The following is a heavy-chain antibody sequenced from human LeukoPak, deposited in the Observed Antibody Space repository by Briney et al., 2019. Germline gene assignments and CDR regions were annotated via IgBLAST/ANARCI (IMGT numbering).Heavy chain of an antibody. D-gene: IGHD3-10*01. CDR1: GFTFYDYA. CDR2: ISWNSGSI. Sequence: GGSLRLSCAASGFTFYDYAMHWVRHAPGKGLEWVSGISWNSGSIGYADSVKGRFTISRDNAKNSLYLQMNSLRAEDTALYYCAKDINGSGRLYYFDYWGQGTLVTVSS. V-gene: IGHV3-9*01. J-gene: IGHJ4*02. CDR3: AKDINGSGRLYYFDY.